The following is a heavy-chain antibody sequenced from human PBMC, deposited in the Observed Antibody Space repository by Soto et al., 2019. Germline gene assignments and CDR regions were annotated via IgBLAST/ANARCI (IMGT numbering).Heavy chain of an antibody. CDR2: ISSSGRTI. D-gene: IGHD5-12*01. V-gene: IGHV3-48*03. Sequence: GGSLRLSCVISGFTFISYEMNWVRQAPGRGLEYVSYISSSGRTIYYADSVKGRFTVSRDNAKNSLYLQMNSLRAEETAVYYCTRAGSGYDIDYWGHGTLV. CDR1: GFTFISYE. CDR3: TRAGSGYDIDY. J-gene: IGHJ4*01.